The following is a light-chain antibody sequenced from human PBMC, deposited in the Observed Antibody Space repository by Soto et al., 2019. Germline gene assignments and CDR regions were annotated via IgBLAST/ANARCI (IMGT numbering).Light chain of an antibody. Sequence: QSALTQPASLSGSPGQSITISCTGTSSDVGAYDSVSWYQQHPGKAPKLMIYDVNNRPSGVSNRFSGSKSGNTASLTISGLQTEDEADYYCSSYTSSYTPVFGGGTKLTVL. CDR2: DVN. CDR3: SSYTSSYTPV. V-gene: IGLV2-14*01. J-gene: IGLJ2*01. CDR1: SSDVGAYDS.